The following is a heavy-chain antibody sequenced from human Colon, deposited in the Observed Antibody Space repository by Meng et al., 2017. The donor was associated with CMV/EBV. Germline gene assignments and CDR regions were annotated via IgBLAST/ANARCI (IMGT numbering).Heavy chain of an antibody. Sequence: ASGFHVRSYAMSWVRQAPGKGLEWVSAITGSGGSTYYADSVKGRFTISRDNSKNTLYLQMSSLSAEDTAVYYCAKEAAGTTPRQSDYWGQGSLVTVSS. D-gene: IGHD1-1*01. CDR3: AKEAAGTTPRQSDY. CDR2: ITGSGGST. V-gene: IGHV3-23*01. J-gene: IGHJ4*02. CDR1: GFHVRSYA.